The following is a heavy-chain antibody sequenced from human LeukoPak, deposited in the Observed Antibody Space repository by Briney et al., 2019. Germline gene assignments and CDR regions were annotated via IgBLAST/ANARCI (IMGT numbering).Heavy chain of an antibody. Sequence: PSETLSLTCTVSGGSISSYYWSWIRQPPGKGLERIAYIYYSGSTNYNPSLKSRVTMSVDTSKNQFSLKLSSVTAADTAVYYCARGQQLVQYYFDYWGQGTLVTVSS. CDR2: IYYSGST. CDR3: ARGQQLVQYYFDY. J-gene: IGHJ4*02. CDR1: GGSISSYY. D-gene: IGHD6-13*01. V-gene: IGHV4-59*01.